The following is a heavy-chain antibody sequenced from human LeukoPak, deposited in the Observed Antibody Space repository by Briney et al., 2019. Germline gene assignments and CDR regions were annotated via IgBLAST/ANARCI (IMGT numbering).Heavy chain of an antibody. D-gene: IGHD6-19*01. CDR2: ISGYNGHT. V-gene: IGHV1-18*01. CDR3: ARDYPRPLSGWPKYYFDY. J-gene: IGHJ4*02. Sequence: EASVKVSCKASGYTFTNYIISWVRQAPGQGLEWMGWISGYNGHTNYAQKFQGRVTMTTDTSTSTAYMELRSLRSDDTAVYYCARDYPRPLSGWPKYYFDYWGQGTLVTVSS. CDR1: GYTFTNYI.